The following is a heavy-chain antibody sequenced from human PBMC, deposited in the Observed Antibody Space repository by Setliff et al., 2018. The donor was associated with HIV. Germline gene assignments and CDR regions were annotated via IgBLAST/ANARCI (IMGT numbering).Heavy chain of an antibody. Sequence: PSETLSLTCTVSGGSVSSGTYYWSWIRQPPGKGLEWIGYIYYSGSTNYNPSLKSRVTISVDTSKNQFSLKLSSVIAADTAVYYCARIFGDQGYYYGMDVWGQGTTVTVS. CDR3: ARIFGDQGYYYGMDV. D-gene: IGHD3-3*01. V-gene: IGHV4-61*01. J-gene: IGHJ6*02. CDR2: IYYSGST. CDR1: GGSVSSGTYY.